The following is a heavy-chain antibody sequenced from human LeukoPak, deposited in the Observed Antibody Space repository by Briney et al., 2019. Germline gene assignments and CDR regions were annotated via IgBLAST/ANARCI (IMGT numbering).Heavy chain of an antibody. D-gene: IGHD2-15*01. CDR2: IIPIFGTA. J-gene: IGHJ6*02. V-gene: IGHV1-69*13. Sequence: ASVKVSCKASGGTFSSYAISWVRQAPGQGLEWMGGIIPIFGTANYAQKFQGRVTITADESTSTAYMELSSLRSEDTAVYYCASRLPAPHCSGGSCYFQDYYYYGMDVWGQGTTVTVSS. CDR3: ASRLPAPHCSGGSCYFQDYYYYGMDV. CDR1: GGTFSSYA.